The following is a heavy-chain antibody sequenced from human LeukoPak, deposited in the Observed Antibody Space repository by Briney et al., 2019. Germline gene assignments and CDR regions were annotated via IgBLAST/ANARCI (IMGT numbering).Heavy chain of an antibody. Sequence: GGSLRLSCAASGFTFSSYTMNWVRQAPGKGLEWVSSITSSSSYIYYADPVKGRFTISRDNAKNSLYLQMNSLRAEDTAVYYCARGLSGYSSSLGYWGQGTLVTVSS. J-gene: IGHJ4*02. D-gene: IGHD6-6*01. CDR1: GFTFSSYT. V-gene: IGHV3-21*01. CDR3: ARGLSGYSSSLGY. CDR2: ITSSSSYI.